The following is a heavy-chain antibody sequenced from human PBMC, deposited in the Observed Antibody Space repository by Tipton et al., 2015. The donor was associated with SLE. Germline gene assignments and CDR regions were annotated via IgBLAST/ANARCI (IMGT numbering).Heavy chain of an antibody. J-gene: IGHJ3*02. CDR2: ISHSRST. V-gene: IGHV4-34*09. D-gene: IGHD3-3*01. CDR1: GGSFSGYA. Sequence: TLSLTCAVSGGSFSGYAWSWIRQPPGKGLEWIGEISHSRSTNYNPSLKSRGTISLDTSNNQFSLRLSSVTAADTAVYYCARDRSITIFGVVTPGGAFDIWGQGTMVTVSS. CDR3: ARDRSITIFGVVTPGGAFDI.